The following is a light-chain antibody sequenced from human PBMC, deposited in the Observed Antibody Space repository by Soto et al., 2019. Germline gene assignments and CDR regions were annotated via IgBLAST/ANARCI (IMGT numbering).Light chain of an antibody. CDR3: QQPNSFPYT. Sequence: DIQMTQSPSSVSASVGDRVTITCRACQGISIWLAGYQQKPGKAPTLLIYAASRLQSGVPPRLSGSGSGTEFTLTISSLQPEDFATYYCQQPNSFPYTFGQGNKVEIK. CDR2: AAS. V-gene: IGKV1-12*02. J-gene: IGKJ2*01. CDR1: QGISIW.